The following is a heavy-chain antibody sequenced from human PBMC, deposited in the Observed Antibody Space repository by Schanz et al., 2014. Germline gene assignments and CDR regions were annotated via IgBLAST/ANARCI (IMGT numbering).Heavy chain of an antibody. Sequence: QGQGVQFWGEVKKPWGSRKGFCKASGYTFRSHGINWLRQAPGQSLEWMGWINTANGNAKYSANFQARVTITRDTSATTAYMELTNLRSEDTAVYYCARDLPYCDGGKCYSDGFDIWGQGTLVTISS. V-gene: IGHV1-3*04. CDR1: GYTFRSHG. D-gene: IGHD2-21*01. CDR3: ARDLPYCDGGKCYSDGFDI. J-gene: IGHJ3*02. CDR2: INTANGNA.